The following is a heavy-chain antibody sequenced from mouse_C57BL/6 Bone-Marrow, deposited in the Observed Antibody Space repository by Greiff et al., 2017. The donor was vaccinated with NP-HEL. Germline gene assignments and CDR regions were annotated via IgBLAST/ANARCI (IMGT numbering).Heavy chain of an antibody. J-gene: IGHJ3*01. V-gene: IGHV2-2*01. Sequence: QVQLQQSGPGLVQPSQSLSITCTVSGFSLTSYGVHWVRQSPGKGLEWLGVIWSGGSTDYNAAFISRLSISKDNSKSQVFFKMNSLQADDTAIYYCARKYDYYDYDGTWFAYWGQGTLVTVSA. CDR1: GFSLTSYG. CDR2: IWSGGST. CDR3: ARKYDYYDYDGTWFAY. D-gene: IGHD2-4*01.